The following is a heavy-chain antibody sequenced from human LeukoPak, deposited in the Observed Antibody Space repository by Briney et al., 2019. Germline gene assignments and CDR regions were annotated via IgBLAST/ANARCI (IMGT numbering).Heavy chain of an antibody. CDR3: ARGDGGSYYGPYYFDY. CDR1: GFTFSSYS. Sequence: GGSLRLSCAASGFTFSSYSMNWVRQAPGKGLEWVSSISSSSSYIYYADSVKGRFTISRDNAKNSLYLQMNSLRAEDTAVYYCARGDGGSYYGPYYFDYWGQGTLVTVSS. J-gene: IGHJ4*02. CDR2: ISSSSSYI. D-gene: IGHD1-26*01. V-gene: IGHV3-21*01.